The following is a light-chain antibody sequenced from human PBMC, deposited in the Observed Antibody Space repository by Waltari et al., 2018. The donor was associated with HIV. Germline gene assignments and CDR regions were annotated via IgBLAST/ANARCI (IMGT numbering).Light chain of an antibody. CDR1: SGDVGGYNF. V-gene: IGLV2-14*03. CDR3: SSYTGSGPRYFL. J-gene: IGLJ2*01. CDR2: NDN. Sequence: QSAMPQPASVSASPGPSITISCTGTSGDVGGYNFVSWYQKHPGTAPNLIIYNDNSHPSGGSLRLSAASSANTISLSITGLQAEDDADDFCSSYTGSGPRYFLFGGGTRLTVL.